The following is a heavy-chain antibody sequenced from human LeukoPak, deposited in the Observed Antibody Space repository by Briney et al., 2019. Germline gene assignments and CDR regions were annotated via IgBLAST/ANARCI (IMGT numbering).Heavy chain of an antibody. J-gene: IGHJ4*02. D-gene: IGHD5-18*01. CDR2: IWYDGSKT. CDR3: AKDRERWGGYSYGLPFDY. V-gene: IGHV3-30*02. Sequence: GGSLRLSCAASGFIFRRNGMHWVRQVPGKGLEWVALIWYDGSKTYYADSVKGRFTISRDNSKNTMYLQLNSLRVEDTAVYYCAKDRERWGGYSYGLPFDYWGQGILVTVSS. CDR1: GFIFRRNG.